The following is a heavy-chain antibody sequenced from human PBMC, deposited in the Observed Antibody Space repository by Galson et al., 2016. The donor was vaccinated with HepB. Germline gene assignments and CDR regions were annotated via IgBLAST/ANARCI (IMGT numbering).Heavy chain of an antibody. Sequence: QSGAEVTKPGESLKISCQGSGSSVNNYWIGWVRQMPGKGLEWMGVIYPGDSETRYSPSFQGQVTISADRSNYTANLQWSSLKASDTASYYCGGPTNHYSAMEVGGQGTPVTVSS. CDR2: IYPGDSET. D-gene: IGHD1-1*01. V-gene: IGHV5-51*01. J-gene: IGHJ6*02. CDR3: GGPTNHYSAMEV. CDR1: GSSVNNYW.